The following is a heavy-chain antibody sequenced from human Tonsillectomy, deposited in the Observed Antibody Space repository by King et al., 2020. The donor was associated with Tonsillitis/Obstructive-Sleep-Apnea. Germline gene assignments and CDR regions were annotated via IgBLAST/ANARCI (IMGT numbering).Heavy chain of an antibody. CDR2: INHSGST. Sequence: VQLQQWGAGLLKPSETLSLTCAVYGGSFSGYYWSWIRQPPGKGLEWIGEINHSGSTNYHPSLKSRVTISVDTSKNQFSLQLSYVTAADTAVYYCARGPGVVPAAGALNYSNQTVCYWGQGTLVTVSS. J-gene: IGHJ4*02. CDR1: GGSFSGYY. CDR3: ARGPGVVPAAGALNYSNQTVCY. D-gene: IGHD2-2*01. V-gene: IGHV4-34*01.